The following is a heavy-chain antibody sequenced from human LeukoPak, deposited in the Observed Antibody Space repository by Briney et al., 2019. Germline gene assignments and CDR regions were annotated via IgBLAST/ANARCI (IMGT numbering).Heavy chain of an antibody. D-gene: IGHD1-1*01. J-gene: IGHJ6*02. CDR3: ATYINWVAGDV. CDR2: ISLNGETT. V-gene: IGHV3-23*01. CDR1: GFSVSSFG. Sequence: GGSLRLSCAVSGFSVSSFGMSWVRQAPGKGLEWISAISLNGETTWYADSVKGRFIISRDNSKNTLYLQLTSLRAEDTAVYYCATYINWVAGDVWGQGTTVTVSS.